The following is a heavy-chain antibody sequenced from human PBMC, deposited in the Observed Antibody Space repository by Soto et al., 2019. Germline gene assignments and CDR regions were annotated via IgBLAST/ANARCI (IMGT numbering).Heavy chain of an antibody. J-gene: IGHJ4*02. D-gene: IGHD2-21*02. CDR2: ISGRGVDT. Sequence: HHGGSRRISCAASGFSFSSLAMSWVRQAPGKGLEWVSSISGRGVDTLYADSVKGRFTISRDNSRNTLYLQVNSLRAEDTAVYYCAKDQTDVTLFDYWGQGTLVTVSS. CDR1: GFSFSSLA. V-gene: IGHV3-23*01. CDR3: AKDQTDVTLFDY.